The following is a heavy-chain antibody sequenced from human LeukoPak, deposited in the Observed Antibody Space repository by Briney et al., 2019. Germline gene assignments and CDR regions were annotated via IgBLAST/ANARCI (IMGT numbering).Heavy chain of an antibody. J-gene: IGHJ6*03. CDR1: GGTFSSYA. CDR2: IVPILGIA. CDR3: VRAGDIVVVPAAIPDYYYYMDV. V-gene: IGHV1-69*04. Sequence: GSSVKVSCKASGGTFSSYAISWVRQAPGQGLEWMGRIVPILGIANYAQKFQGRVTITADKSTSTAYMELSSLRSEDTAVYYCVRAGDIVVVPAAIPDYYYYMDVWGKGTTVTVSS. D-gene: IGHD2-2*02.